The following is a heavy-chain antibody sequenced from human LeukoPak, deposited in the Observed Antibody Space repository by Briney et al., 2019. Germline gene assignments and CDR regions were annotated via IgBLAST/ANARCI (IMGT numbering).Heavy chain of an antibody. J-gene: IGHJ3*02. CDR2: ISSSSSYI. V-gene: IGHV3-21*01. D-gene: IGHD3-9*01. CDR3: ARDSDWDDAFDI. CDR1: GFTFSSYS. Sequence: EPGGSLRLSCTASGFTFSSYSMNWVRQAPGKGLEWVSPISSSSSYICYADSVKGRFTISRDNAKNSLYLQMNSLRAADTAVYYCARDSDWDDAFDIWGQGTMVTVSS.